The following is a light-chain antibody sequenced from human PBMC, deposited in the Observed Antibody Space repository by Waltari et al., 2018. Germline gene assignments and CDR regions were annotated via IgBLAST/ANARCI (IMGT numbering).Light chain of an antibody. CDR2: YAS. J-gene: IGKJ4*01. Sequence: DIQMTQSPSSLSASVGDRVTITCQASQDISNYLNWYQQKPGKAPKLLISYASSLEIGVPLRFSGGGSGTSFTFIISSLQPEDIAIYYCQQYDDFPLTFGGGTKVEIK. CDR3: QQYDDFPLT. CDR1: QDISNY. V-gene: IGKV1-33*01.